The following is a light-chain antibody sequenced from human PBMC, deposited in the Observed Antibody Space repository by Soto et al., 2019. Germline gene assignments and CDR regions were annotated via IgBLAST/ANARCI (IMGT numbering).Light chain of an antibody. V-gene: IGKV1-33*01. Sequence: IQMIQSPSSLSASVGDRVTITCQASQEISNYLNWYQQKPGKAPKLLIYDASNLERGVPSRFSGRGSGTDFTITISSLQPEDFATYYCQQYDHLPRTFGRGTKVEIK. CDR2: DAS. J-gene: IGKJ1*01. CDR3: QQYDHLPRT. CDR1: QEISNY.